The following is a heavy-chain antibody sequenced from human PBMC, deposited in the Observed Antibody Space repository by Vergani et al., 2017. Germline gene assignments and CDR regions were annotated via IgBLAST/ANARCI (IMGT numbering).Heavy chain of an antibody. CDR3: ARDRLAYCGGDCYSPDAFDI. J-gene: IGHJ3*02. CDR1: GGTFSSYA. Sequence: QVQLVQSGAEVKKPGSSVKVSCKASGGTFSSYAISWVRQAPGQGLEWMGGVIPIFGTANYAQKFQGRVTITADESTRTAYMELSSLRSEDTAVYYCARDRLAYCGGDCYSPDAFDIWGQGTTVTVSS. D-gene: IGHD2-21*02. CDR2: VIPIFGTA. V-gene: IGHV1-69*01.